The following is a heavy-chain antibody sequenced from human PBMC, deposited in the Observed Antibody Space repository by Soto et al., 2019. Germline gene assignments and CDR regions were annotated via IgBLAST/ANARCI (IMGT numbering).Heavy chain of an antibody. Sequence: QVQLVESGGGEVHPGTSLRLSCAASGLTFSRSPMHWVRQAPGKGLDWVGLISADGSSQHYADSVRGRFIISRDNFRNTMSLQMDRLKPEDTAVYYCARPVVAGTPDYWGQGALVSVSS. CDR1: GLTFSRSP. CDR3: ARPVVAGTPDY. CDR2: ISADGSSQ. J-gene: IGHJ4*02. V-gene: IGHV3-30-3*01. D-gene: IGHD2-15*01.